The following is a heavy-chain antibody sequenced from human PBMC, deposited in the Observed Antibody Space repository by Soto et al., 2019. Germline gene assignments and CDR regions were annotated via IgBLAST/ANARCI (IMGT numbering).Heavy chain of an antibody. J-gene: IGHJ6*02. CDR3: ARDAHCGGARGCRAMDV. Sequence: QVQLVHSGAQVKKPGASVKVSCKASGYTFTSDGVSWVRQAPGQWLEWMGWISGYNGNTTCAQRCRDRVTLTTDTSTSTTYMELRSLRSDDLAVYCCARDAHCGGARGCRAMDVCGQGTTITVSS. V-gene: IGHV1-18*03. D-gene: IGHD2-21*01. CDR2: ISGYNGNT. CDR1: GYTFTSDG.